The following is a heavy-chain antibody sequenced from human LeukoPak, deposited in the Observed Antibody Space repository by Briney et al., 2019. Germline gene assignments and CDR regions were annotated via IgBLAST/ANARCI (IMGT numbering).Heavy chain of an antibody. Sequence: PSETLSLTCAVSGGSISSSSYYWGWIRQPPGKGLEWIGSIFYSGSTYYNPSLKSRVTISVDTSKNQFSLKLSSVTAADTAVYYCARGERSSWYNWFDPWGQGTLVTVSS. D-gene: IGHD6-13*01. V-gene: IGHV4-39*07. CDR2: IFYSGST. J-gene: IGHJ5*02. CDR3: ARGERSSWYNWFDP. CDR1: GGSISSSSYY.